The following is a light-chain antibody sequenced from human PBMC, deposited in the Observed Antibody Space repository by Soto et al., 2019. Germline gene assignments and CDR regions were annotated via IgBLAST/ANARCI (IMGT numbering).Light chain of an antibody. V-gene: IGKV3-20*01. CDR3: QKYGSSPLFT. CDR2: GAS. CDR1: QSVSSSY. J-gene: IGKJ3*01. Sequence: EIVLTQSPGTLSLSPGERATLSCRASQSVSSSYLAWYQQKSGQAPRLLIYGASSRATGIPDRFSGSGSGTDFTLTISRLEPEDFAVYYCQKYGSSPLFTFGPGTKVDIK.